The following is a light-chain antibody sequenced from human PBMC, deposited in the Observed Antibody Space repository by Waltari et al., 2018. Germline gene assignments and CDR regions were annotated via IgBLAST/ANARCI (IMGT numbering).Light chain of an antibody. J-gene: IGLJ3*02. CDR1: SGHSSNI. CDR3: QTGGHGTWV. Sequence: QLVLTQSPSASASLGASVKLTCTLDSGHSSNIVAWLQQQPEEGPRYLMKINSDGSHSKGDEIPCRFSGSSSGAERYLTISSVQSEDEADYYCQTGGHGTWVFGGGTKLTVL. V-gene: IGLV4-69*01. CDR2: INSDGSH.